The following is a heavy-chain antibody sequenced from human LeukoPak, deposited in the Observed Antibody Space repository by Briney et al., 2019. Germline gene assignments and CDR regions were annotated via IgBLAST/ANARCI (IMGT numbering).Heavy chain of an antibody. J-gene: IGHJ6*03. D-gene: IGHD3-16*01. CDR2: IYYSGYT. Sequence: IPSETLSLTCTVSGYSISSGYYWSWIRQPPGKGLKWIGNIYYSGYTTCSPSLRSRVTISVDTSKNQFSLKLSSVTAADTAVYYCARETSQKGAHYMDVWGKGTTITISS. V-gene: IGHV4-61*01. CDR1: GYSISSGYY. CDR3: ARETSQKGAHYMDV.